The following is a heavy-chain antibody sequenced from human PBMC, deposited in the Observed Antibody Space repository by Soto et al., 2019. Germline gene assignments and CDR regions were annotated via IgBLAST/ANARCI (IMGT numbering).Heavy chain of an antibody. Sequence: ASVKVSCKASGYTFSSYGISWVRQAPGQGLEWMGWMSAYNGNTNYAQKLQDRVTMTTDTSTSTAYMELRSLRSDDTAVYYCVRPTSIYYYGMDVWGQGTTVTVSS. J-gene: IGHJ6*02. CDR2: MSAYNGNT. V-gene: IGHV1-18*01. D-gene: IGHD3-16*01. CDR1: GYTFSSYG. CDR3: VRPTSIYYYGMDV.